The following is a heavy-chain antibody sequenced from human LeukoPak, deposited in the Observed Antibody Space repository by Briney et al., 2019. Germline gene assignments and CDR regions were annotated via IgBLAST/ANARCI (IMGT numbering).Heavy chain of an antibody. V-gene: IGHV1-69*05. J-gene: IGHJ4*02. D-gene: IGHD6-19*01. CDR3: ARDRGSGWLPYYFDY. Sequence: SVKVSCXASGGTFSSYAISWVRQAPGQGLEWMGGIIPIFGTANYAQKFQGRVTITTDESTSTAYMELSSLRSEDTAVYYCARDRGSGWLPYYFDYWGQGTLVTVSS. CDR1: GGTFSSYA. CDR2: IIPIFGTA.